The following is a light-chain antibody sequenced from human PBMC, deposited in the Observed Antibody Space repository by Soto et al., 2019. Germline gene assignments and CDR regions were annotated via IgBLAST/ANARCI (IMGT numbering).Light chain of an antibody. J-gene: IGKJ1*01. Sequence: EIVMTQSPATLSVSPGERVTLSCRASQSVSGHLAWYQQKAGQAPRLLIYGASTRATGIPARFSGSGSGTEFTLTISGLQSEDFAVYYCQQYSIWRTFGQGTKVDIK. CDR3: QQYSIWRT. CDR2: GAS. V-gene: IGKV3-15*01. CDR1: QSVSGH.